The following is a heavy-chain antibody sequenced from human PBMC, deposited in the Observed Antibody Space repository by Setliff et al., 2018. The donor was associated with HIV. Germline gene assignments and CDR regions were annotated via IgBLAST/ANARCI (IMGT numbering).Heavy chain of an antibody. CDR1: GGSVSSVNYY. CDR3: ARDRIEVLVDGPHDVFDI. V-gene: IGHV4-61*01. CDR2: IHYTGST. J-gene: IGHJ3*02. D-gene: IGHD2-2*01. Sequence: SETLSLTCSVSGGSVSSVNYYWSWIRQPPGKGLEWIGYIHYTGSTTYNPSLKSRVTISVDTSKNQFSLELSSVTAADTAVYYCARDRIEVLVDGPHDVFDIWGRGTMVTVSS.